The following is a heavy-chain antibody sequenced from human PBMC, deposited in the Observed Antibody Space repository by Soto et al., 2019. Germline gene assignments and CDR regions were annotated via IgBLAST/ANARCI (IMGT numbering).Heavy chain of an antibody. D-gene: IGHD6-19*01. CDR1: GFTFSSYG. J-gene: IGHJ6*02. CDR2: IWYDGSNK. V-gene: IGHV3-33*01. Sequence: QVQLVESGGGVVQPGRSLRLSCTASGFTFSSYGMHWVRQAPGKGLEWVAVIWYDGSNKYYADSVKGRFTISRDNSKNTLYLAMNRLRAEDTAVYYCARLQLLVGGYYDGLDVWGQGTTGTVSS. CDR3: ARLQLLVGGYYDGLDV.